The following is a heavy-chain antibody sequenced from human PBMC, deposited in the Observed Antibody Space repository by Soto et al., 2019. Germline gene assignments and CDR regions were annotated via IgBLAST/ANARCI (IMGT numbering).Heavy chain of an antibody. V-gene: IGHV1-69*13. Sequence: SVKVSCKASGGTFSSYAISWVRQAPGQGLEWMGGIIPIFGTANYAQKFQGRVTITADESTSTAYMELSSLRSEDTAVYYCASKVGVVTLQYYYYGMDVWGQGTTVTVSS. D-gene: IGHD2-21*02. CDR2: IIPIFGTA. CDR1: GGTFSSYA. J-gene: IGHJ6*02. CDR3: ASKVGVVTLQYYYYGMDV.